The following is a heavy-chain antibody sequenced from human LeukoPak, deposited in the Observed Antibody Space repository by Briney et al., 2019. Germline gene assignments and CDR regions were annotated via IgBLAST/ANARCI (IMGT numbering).Heavy chain of an antibody. CDR1: GFTFRNYA. V-gene: IGHV3-23*01. CDR2: ITCSGGNT. Sequence: ASLSLSFAASGFTFRNYAMSLVRQAPGKGLEWVSAITCSGGNTYYPDPVKGRFTISRDNSKNTVVLQMNSLRAEDTGVYYCAKWGDYDVLTGYYVSDYWGQGTLVTVSS. J-gene: IGHJ4*02. D-gene: IGHD3-9*01. CDR3: AKWGDYDVLTGYYVSDY.